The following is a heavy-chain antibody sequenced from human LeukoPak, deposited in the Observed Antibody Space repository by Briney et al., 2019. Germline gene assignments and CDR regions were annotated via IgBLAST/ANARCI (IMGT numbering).Heavy chain of an antibody. CDR2: IKHDGSQK. V-gene: IGHV3-7*05. D-gene: IGHD3-10*01. Sequence: GESLRLSCAASGFTFSRFWMSWARQAPGKGLEWVANIKHDGSQKYYMDSAKGRFTISRDNAKNSVYLQMNSLTAEDTAVYYCARDGMGGIKAFDMWGQGTMVTVSS. J-gene: IGHJ3*02. CDR3: ARDGMGGIKAFDM. CDR1: GFTFSRFW.